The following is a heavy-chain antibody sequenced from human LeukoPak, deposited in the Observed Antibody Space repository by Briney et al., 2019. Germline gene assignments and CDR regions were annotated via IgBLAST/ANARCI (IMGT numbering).Heavy chain of an antibody. V-gene: IGHV3-21*04. D-gene: IGHD3-22*01. CDR1: GFTVSRNY. CDR2: ISSSSSYI. CDR3: AKDAHRFYYETRGYYYYFEY. J-gene: IGHJ4*02. Sequence: GGSLRVSCAASGFTVSRNYMSWVRQAPGKGLEWVSSISSSSSYIYYADSVKGRFTISRDNAKNSLYLQMNSLRAEDTAVYYCAKDAHRFYYETRGYYYYFEYWGQGTLVTLSS.